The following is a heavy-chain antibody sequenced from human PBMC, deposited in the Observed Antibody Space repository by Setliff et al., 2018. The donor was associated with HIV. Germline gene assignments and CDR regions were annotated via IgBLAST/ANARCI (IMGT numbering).Heavy chain of an antibody. D-gene: IGHD3-3*02. CDR2: ISSRGST. CDR3: ARLEKLDDISYFDY. Sequence: SETLSLTCTVSGVSISSGGYYWNWIRQHPGKGLEWIGYISSRGSTYYNPSLKSRITMSVGTSQNQVSLKLSSVTAADTAVYFCARLEKLDDISYFDYWGQGTLVTVSS. J-gene: IGHJ4*02. V-gene: IGHV4-31*03. CDR1: GVSISSGGYY.